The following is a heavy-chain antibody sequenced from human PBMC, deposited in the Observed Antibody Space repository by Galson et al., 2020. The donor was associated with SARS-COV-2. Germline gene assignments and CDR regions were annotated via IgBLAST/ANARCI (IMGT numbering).Heavy chain of an antibody. CDR2: THNNGGT. V-gene: IGHV4-59*01. D-gene: IGHD7-27*01. CDR1: GGSISASY. J-gene: IGHJ5*02. Sequence: ETSETLSLTCTVSGGSISASYWSWIRQPPGKGLEWIAYTHNNGGTNYNPSLKSRVTISLDTSKNQLSLKLNSVTAADTAVYYCARGSTGQFDPWGQGTLVTVSS. CDR3: ARGSTGQFDP.